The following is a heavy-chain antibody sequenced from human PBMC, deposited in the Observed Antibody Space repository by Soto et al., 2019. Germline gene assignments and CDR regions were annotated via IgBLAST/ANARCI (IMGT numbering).Heavy chain of an antibody. CDR2: INPSGGST. D-gene: IGHD2-2*01. V-gene: IGHV1-46*03. J-gene: IGHJ5*02. CDR1: GYTFTGYY. Sequence: ASVKVSCKASGYTFTGYYMHWVRQAPGQGLEWMRKINPSGGSTSYAQKFQGRVTMTRDTSTSTVYMELSSLRSEDTAVYYCARRGAVVVPAAINWFDPWGQGTLVTVSS. CDR3: ARRGAVVVPAAINWFDP.